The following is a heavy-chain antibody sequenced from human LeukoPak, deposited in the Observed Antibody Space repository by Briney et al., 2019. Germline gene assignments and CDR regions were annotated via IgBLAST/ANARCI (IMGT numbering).Heavy chain of an antibody. D-gene: IGHD1-26*01. CDR3: AREVEATHYGVFGSLYYYYYMDV. V-gene: IGHV3-7*01. CDR2: IKQDGSEK. J-gene: IGHJ6*03. CDR1: GFYW. Sequence: GGSLRLSCAVSGFYWMSWVRPAPGKGLEWVANIKQDGSEKYYVDSVKGRFTISRDNAKNSLYLQMNSLRAEDTAVYYCAREVEATHYGVFGSLYYYYYMDVWGKGTTVTISS.